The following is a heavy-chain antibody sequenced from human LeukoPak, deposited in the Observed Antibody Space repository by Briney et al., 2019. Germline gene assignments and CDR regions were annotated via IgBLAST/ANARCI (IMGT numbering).Heavy chain of an antibody. Sequence: ASVKVSCKVSGYTLTELSMHWVRQAPGKGGEGMGGFDPEDGETIYAQKFQGRVTITEDTSTDTAYMELRRLRYEDTAVYYCATETSEKSYYYDSSGYYYLDYWGQGTLVTVSS. D-gene: IGHD3-22*01. J-gene: IGHJ4*02. V-gene: IGHV1-24*01. CDR2: FDPEDGET. CDR1: GYTLTELS. CDR3: ATETSEKSYYYDSSGYYYLDY.